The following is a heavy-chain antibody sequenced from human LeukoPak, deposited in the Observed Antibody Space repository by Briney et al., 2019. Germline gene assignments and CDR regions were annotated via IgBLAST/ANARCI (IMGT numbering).Heavy chain of an antibody. CDR3: ARRFDTSGWVDY. J-gene: IGHJ4*02. D-gene: IGHD6-19*01. CDR1: GGSISSYY. V-gene: IGHV4-59*08. Sequence: SETLSLTCTVSGGSISSYYWSWIRQPPGKGLEWIGYIYYSGSTNYNPSLKSRVTISIDTSKNQFPLKLSSVTAADTAVYYCARRFDTSGWVDYWGQGTLVTVSS. CDR2: IYYSGST.